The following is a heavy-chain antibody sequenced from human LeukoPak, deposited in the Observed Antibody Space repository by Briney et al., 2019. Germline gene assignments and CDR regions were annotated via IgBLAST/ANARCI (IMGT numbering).Heavy chain of an antibody. J-gene: IGHJ6*03. CDR3: ARVFDSGSQAYFYYMDI. V-gene: IGHV4-59*01. Sequence: SETLSLTCTVSGGSISSYYWSWIRQPPGKGLEWIGYIYSSGSTNYNPSLKSRVTMSVDTSKNQFSLKVSSVTAADTAVYYCARVFDSGSQAYFYYMDIWGKGTTVTISS. CDR2: IYSSGST. D-gene: IGHD3-10*01. CDR1: GGSISSYY.